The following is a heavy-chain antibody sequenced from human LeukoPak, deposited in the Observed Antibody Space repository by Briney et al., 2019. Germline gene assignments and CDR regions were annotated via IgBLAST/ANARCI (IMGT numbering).Heavy chain of an antibody. Sequence: GGSLRLSCAVSGLTFTRYWMHWVCQAPGKGLVWVSRITIDGSTTSYADSVKGRFTISRDNSKNTLYLQMNSLRAEDTAVYYCAKSQFGPSIAAADDYWGQGTLVTVSS. V-gene: IGHV3-74*01. CDR2: ITIDGSTT. CDR1: GLTFTRYW. J-gene: IGHJ4*02. D-gene: IGHD6-13*01. CDR3: AKSQFGPSIAAADDY.